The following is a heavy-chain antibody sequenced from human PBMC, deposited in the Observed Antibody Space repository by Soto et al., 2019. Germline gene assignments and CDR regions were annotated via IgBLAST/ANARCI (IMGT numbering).Heavy chain of an antibody. J-gene: IGHJ4*02. CDR2: IYHLGNT. Sequence: SETLSLTCTVSGGSLSSSNWWSWVRQSPGKGLEWIGEIYHLGNTNYNPSLKSRVTISVDKSKNQFSLNLNSVTAADTAVYYCAKELGVLIPSAIDYWGQGTLVTVSS. CDR1: GGSLSSSNW. D-gene: IGHD2-2*01. V-gene: IGHV4-4*02. CDR3: AKELGVLIPSAIDY.